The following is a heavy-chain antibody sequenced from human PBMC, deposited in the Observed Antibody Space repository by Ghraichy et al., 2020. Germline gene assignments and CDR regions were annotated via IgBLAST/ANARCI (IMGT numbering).Heavy chain of an antibody. J-gene: IGHJ6*02. CDR1: GFTFSSYA. Sequence: GGSLRLSCAASGFTFSSYAMSWVRQAPGKGLEWVSAISGSGGSTYYADSVKGRFTISRDNSKNTLYLQMNSLRAEDTAVYYCAKDRVSGYSSSSWDLDYYYYGMDVWGQGTTVTVSS. CDR3: AKDRVSGYSSSSWDLDYYYYGMDV. V-gene: IGHV3-23*01. D-gene: IGHD6-6*01. CDR2: ISGSGGST.